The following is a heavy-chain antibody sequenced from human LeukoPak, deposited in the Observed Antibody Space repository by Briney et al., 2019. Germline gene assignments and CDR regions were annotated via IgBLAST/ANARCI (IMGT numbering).Heavy chain of an antibody. CDR1: GFTFSSYG. CDR2: ISYDGSNK. V-gene: IGHV3-30*18. J-gene: IGHJ4*02. Sequence: PGRSLRLSCAASGFTFSSYGMHWVRQAPGKGLEWVAVISYDGSNKYYADSVKGRFTISRDNSKNTLYLQMNSLRAEDTAVYYCAKDSGEALDYFDYWGQGTLVTVSS. D-gene: IGHD4-17*01. CDR3: AKDSGEALDYFDY.